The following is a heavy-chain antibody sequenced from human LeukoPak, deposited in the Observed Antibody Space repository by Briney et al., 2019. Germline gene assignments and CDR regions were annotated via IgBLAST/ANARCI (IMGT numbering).Heavy chain of an antibody. Sequence: GGSLRLSCAASGFTFNSYAMHWVRQAPGKGLEYVSGIRSKGGSTYYVNSVKGGFTISRDNSKNTLYLQMDSLRAEDMAVYYCARDGYDILTGHVAYMDVWGKGTTVTISS. J-gene: IGHJ6*03. CDR2: IRSKGGST. V-gene: IGHV3-64*01. CDR3: ARDGYDILTGHVAYMDV. D-gene: IGHD3-9*01. CDR1: GFTFNSYA.